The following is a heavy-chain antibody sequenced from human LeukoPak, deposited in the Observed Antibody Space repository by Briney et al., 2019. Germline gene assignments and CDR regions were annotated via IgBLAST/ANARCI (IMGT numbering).Heavy chain of an antibody. J-gene: IGHJ5*02. Sequence: GGSLRLSCAASGFTFSSYSMNWVRQAPGKGLEWVSAISGSGGSTYYADSVKGRFTISRDNSKNTLYLQMNSLRAEDTAVYYCAKGGSVVRGVYNWFDPWGQGTLVTVSS. D-gene: IGHD3-10*01. CDR1: GFTFSSYS. CDR3: AKGGSVVRGVYNWFDP. CDR2: ISGSGGST. V-gene: IGHV3-23*01.